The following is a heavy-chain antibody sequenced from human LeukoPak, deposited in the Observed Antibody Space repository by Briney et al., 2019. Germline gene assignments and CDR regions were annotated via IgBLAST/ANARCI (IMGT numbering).Heavy chain of an antibody. CDR2: IYYSGST. CDR3: ARRDDYGGNS. CDR1: GASISGDY. Sequence: KTSETLSLTCTVSGASISGDYWSWIRQPPGKGLEWIGSIYYSGSTYYNPSLKSRVTISVDTSKNQFSLKLSSVTAADTAVYYCARRDDYGGNSWGQGTLVTVSS. J-gene: IGHJ4*02. V-gene: IGHV4-59*05. D-gene: IGHD4-23*01.